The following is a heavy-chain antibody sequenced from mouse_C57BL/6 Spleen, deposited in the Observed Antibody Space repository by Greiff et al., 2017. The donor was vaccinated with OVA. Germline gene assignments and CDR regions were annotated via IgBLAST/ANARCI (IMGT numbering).Heavy chain of an antibody. CDR1: GYTFTSYG. J-gene: IGHJ2*01. V-gene: IGHV1-81*01. D-gene: IGHD1-1*01. Sequence: VQLQQSGAELARPGASVKLSCKASGYTFTSYGISWVKQRTGQGLEWIGEIYPRSGNTYYNEKFKGKATLTADKSSSTAYMELRSLTSEDSAVYFCARAPGGSSYFDYWGQGTTLTVSS. CDR3: ARAPGGSSYFDY. CDR2: IYPRSGNT.